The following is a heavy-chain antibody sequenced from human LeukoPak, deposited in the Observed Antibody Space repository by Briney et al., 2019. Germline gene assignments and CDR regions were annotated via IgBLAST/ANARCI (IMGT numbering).Heavy chain of an antibody. J-gene: IGHJ4*02. CDR2: IYYSGST. Sequence: PSETLSLTCTVSGGSISSSSYYWGWIRQPPGKGLEWIGSIYYSGSTNYNPSLKSRVTISVDTSKNQFSLKLSSVTAADTAVCYCAGGAVAGSVYWGQGTLVTVSS. D-gene: IGHD6-19*01. V-gene: IGHV4-39*07. CDR3: AGGAVAGSVY. CDR1: GGSISSSSYY.